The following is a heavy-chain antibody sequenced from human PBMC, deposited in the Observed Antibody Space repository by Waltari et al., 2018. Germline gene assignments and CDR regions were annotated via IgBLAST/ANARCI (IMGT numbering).Heavy chain of an antibody. CDR1: GGSISSSNW. Sequence: QVQLQESGPGLVKPSGTLSLTCAVSGGSISSSNWWSWVRQPPGKGLEWIGEIYHSGSTNDNPSLKSRVTISVDKSKNQCSLKLSSVTAADTAVYYWASTYYGSGSPYYFDYWGQGTLVTVSS. CDR3: ASTYYGSGSPYYFDY. J-gene: IGHJ4*02. V-gene: IGHV4-4*02. CDR2: IYHSGST. D-gene: IGHD3-10*01.